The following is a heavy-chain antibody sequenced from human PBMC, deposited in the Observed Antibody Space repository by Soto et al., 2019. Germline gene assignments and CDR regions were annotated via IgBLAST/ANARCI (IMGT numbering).Heavy chain of an antibody. D-gene: IGHD4-17*01. V-gene: IGHV1-69*06. CDR3: AREVGYGDFSAALLD. J-gene: IGHJ4*02. Sequence: ASVKVSFKASGGTFSSHSINWLRQAPGQGLEWMGGIITIFGTANYAQKFQGRVTITADKSTSTAYMELNSLRSDDTAVYYCAREVGYGDFSAALLDWGQGTLVTVSS. CDR2: IITIFGTA. CDR1: GGTFSSHS.